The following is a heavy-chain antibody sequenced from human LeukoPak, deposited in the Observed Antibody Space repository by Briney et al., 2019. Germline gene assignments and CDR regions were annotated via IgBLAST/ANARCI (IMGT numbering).Heavy chain of an antibody. CDR2: IIPILGIA. V-gene: IGHV1-69*04. CDR3: AREERWLQLSVDY. D-gene: IGHD5-24*01. J-gene: IGHJ4*02. CDR1: GGTFSSYA. Sequence: ASVKVSCKASGGTFSSYAISWVRQAPGQGLEWMGRIIPILGIANYAQKFQGRVTITADKSTSTAYMELSSLRSEDTAVYYCAREERWLQLSVDYWGQGTLVTVSS.